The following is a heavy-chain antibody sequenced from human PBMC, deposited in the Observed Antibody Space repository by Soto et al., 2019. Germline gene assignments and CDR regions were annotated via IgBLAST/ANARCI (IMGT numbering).Heavy chain of an antibody. Sequence: ASVKVSCKTSGYTFTSYAMHWVRQAPGQRLEWMGWINAGNGNTKYSQKFQGRVTITIDTSASTAYMELSSLRSEDTAVYYCARGLGLYYFDYWGQGTLVTVSS. CDR1: GYTFTSYA. CDR3: ARGLGLYYFDY. CDR2: INAGNGNT. V-gene: IGHV1-3*01. D-gene: IGHD1-26*01. J-gene: IGHJ4*02.